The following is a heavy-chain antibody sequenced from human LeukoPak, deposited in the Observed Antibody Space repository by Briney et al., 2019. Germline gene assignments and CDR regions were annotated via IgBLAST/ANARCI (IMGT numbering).Heavy chain of an antibody. D-gene: IGHD1-26*01. V-gene: IGHV3-21*01. CDR3: AGAVGATDY. CDR2: ISSSSSYI. Sequence: GGSLRLSCAASGFTFSSSSMNWVRQAPRKGLEWVSSISSSSSYIYYADSVKGRFTISRDNAKNSLYLQMNSLRAEDTAVYYCAGAVGATDYWAREPWSPSPQ. J-gene: IGHJ4*02. CDR1: GFTFSSSS.